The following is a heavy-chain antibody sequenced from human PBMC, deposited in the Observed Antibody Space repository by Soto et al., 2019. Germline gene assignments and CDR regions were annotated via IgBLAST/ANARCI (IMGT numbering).Heavy chain of an antibody. CDR3: AILQYYYDSSGYQFDY. D-gene: IGHD3-22*01. V-gene: IGHV1-18*01. Sequence: ASVKVSCKASGYTFTRYGISWVRQAPGQGLERMGWISAYNGNTNYAQKLQGRVTMTTDTSTSTAYMELRSLRSDDTAVYYCAILQYYYDSSGYQFDYWGQVPLVTVSS. CDR2: ISAYNGNT. J-gene: IGHJ4*02. CDR1: GYTFTRYG.